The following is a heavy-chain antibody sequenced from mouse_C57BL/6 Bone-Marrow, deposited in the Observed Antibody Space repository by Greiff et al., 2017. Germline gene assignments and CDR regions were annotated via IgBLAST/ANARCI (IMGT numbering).Heavy chain of an antibody. CDR1: GYTFTSYW. Sequence: QVQLQQPGAELVKPGASVKLSCKASGYTFTSYWMQWVKQRPGQGLEWIGEIDPSDSYTNYNQKFKGKATLTVDTSSSTAYMQLSSLTSEDSAVYYCARRKGNYGNFPVAYWGQGTLVTVSA. CDR2: IDPSDSYT. V-gene: IGHV1-50*01. CDR3: ARRKGNYGNFPVAY. D-gene: IGHD2-1*01. J-gene: IGHJ3*01.